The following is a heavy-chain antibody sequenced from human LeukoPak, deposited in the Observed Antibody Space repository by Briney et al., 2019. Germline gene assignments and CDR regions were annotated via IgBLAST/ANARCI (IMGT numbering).Heavy chain of an antibody. CDR1: GGSISSSSYY. V-gene: IGHV4-39*01. Sequence: PSETLSLTCTVSGGSISSSSYYWGWIRQPPGKGLEWIGSIYYSGSTYYNPSLKSRVTISVDTSKNQFSLKLSSVTAADTAVYYCARSDGSGSYWTLNWFDPWGQGTLVTVSS. CDR2: IYYSGST. J-gene: IGHJ5*02. CDR3: ARSDGSGSYWTLNWFDP. D-gene: IGHD3-10*01.